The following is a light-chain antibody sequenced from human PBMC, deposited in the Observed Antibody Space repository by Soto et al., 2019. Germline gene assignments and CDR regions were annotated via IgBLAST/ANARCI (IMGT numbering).Light chain of an antibody. Sequence: QSALTQPVSVSGSPGQSLTISCTGTSSDVGAYNSVSWYQHHPGQAPKLMIYDVNNRPSGVSNRFSASKSGNTASLTISGLQAEYEADYDCSSYATARTLLFGGGTKLTVL. V-gene: IGLV2-14*03. CDR2: DVN. CDR1: SSDVGAYNS. J-gene: IGLJ2*01. CDR3: SSYATARTLL.